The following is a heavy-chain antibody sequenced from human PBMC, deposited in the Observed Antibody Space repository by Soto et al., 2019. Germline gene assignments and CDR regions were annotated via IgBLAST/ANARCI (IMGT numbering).Heavy chain of an antibody. D-gene: IGHD2-15*01. CDR3: ARMFHCSGGTCPFDY. CDR2: IDWDDDK. Sequence: SGPTLVNPTQTLTLTFSFSGFSLSTSGMRVSWIRQPPGKALEWLARIDWDDDKFYNTSLKTRLTISKDSSENQVVLTMTNMDPVDTATYYCARMFHCSGGTCPFDYWGQGALVTVSS. J-gene: IGHJ4*02. V-gene: IGHV2-70*04. CDR1: GFSLSTSGMR.